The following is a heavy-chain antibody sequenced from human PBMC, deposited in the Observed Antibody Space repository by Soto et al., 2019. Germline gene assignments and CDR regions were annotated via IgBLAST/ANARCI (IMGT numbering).Heavy chain of an antibody. CDR3: AREIRAVDTAMVTSYYYYGMDV. D-gene: IGHD5-18*01. J-gene: IGHJ6*02. CDR2: IIPIFGTA. CDR1: GGTLSSYA. V-gene: IGHV1-69*06. Sequence: VASVKVSCKASGGTLSSYAISWVRQAPGQGLEWMGGIIPIFGTANYAQKFQGRVTITADKSTSTAYMELSSLRSEDTAVYYCAREIRAVDTAMVTSYYYYGMDVWGQGTTVTVSS.